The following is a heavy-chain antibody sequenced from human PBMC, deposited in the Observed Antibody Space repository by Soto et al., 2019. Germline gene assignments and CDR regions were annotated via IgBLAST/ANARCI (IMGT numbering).Heavy chain of an antibody. CDR3: ARRYCSGGSCYLDGHYYYGMDV. CDR1: GGTFSSYA. CDR2: IIPIFGTA. V-gene: IGHV1-69*13. D-gene: IGHD2-15*01. J-gene: IGHJ6*02. Sequence: SVKVSCKASGGTFSSYAISWVRQAPGQGLEWMGGIIPIFGTANYAQKFQGRVTITADESTSTAYMELSSLRSEDTAVYYCARRYCSGGSCYLDGHYYYGMDVWGQGTTVTVSS.